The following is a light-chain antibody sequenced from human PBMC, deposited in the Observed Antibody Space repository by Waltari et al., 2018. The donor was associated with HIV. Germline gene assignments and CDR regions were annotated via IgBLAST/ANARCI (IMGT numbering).Light chain of an antibody. CDR2: KAS. CDR3: QQYNSYSYS. J-gene: IGKJ2*03. Sequence: DIQMTQSPSTLSASVGDRVTITCRASQSINSWLAWYQQKPGKVPNLLIYKASSLESGVPSRFSGSGSGTEFTLTISSLQPDDFATYYCQQYNSYSYSFGQGTTLEIK. CDR1: QSINSW. V-gene: IGKV1-5*03.